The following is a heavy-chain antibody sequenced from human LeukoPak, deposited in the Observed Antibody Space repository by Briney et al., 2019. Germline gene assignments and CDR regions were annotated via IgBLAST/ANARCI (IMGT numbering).Heavy chain of an antibody. Sequence: PGGSLRLSCAASGFTFSSYAMHWVRQAPGKRLEYVSAISSNGGSTYYANSVKGRFTISRDNSKNTLYLQMGSLRAEDMAVYYCAREYYDFWSGYYPTLDYWGQGTLVTVSS. V-gene: IGHV3-64*01. CDR1: GFTFSSYA. J-gene: IGHJ4*02. CDR3: AREYYDFWSGYYPTLDY. CDR2: ISSNGGST. D-gene: IGHD3-3*01.